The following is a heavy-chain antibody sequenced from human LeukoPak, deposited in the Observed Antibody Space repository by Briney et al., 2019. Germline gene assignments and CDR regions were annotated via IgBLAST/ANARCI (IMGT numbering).Heavy chain of an antibody. Sequence: ASVKVSCKASGYTFTSYGISWVRQAPGQGLEWMGWISAYNGNTNYAQKLQGRVTMTTDTSTSTAYMELRSLRSDDTAVYYCARGPKSVATELWYYYYGMDVWGQGTTVTVSS. CDR3: ARGPKSVATELWYYYYGMDV. CDR1: GYTFTSYG. J-gene: IGHJ6*02. D-gene: IGHD5-12*01. V-gene: IGHV1-18*01. CDR2: ISAYNGNT.